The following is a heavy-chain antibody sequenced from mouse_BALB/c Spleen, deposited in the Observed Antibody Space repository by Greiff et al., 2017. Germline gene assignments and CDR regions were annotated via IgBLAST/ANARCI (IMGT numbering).Heavy chain of an antibody. Sequence: EVMLVESGGGLVKPGGSLKLSCAASGFTFSSYAMSWVRQSPEKRLEWVAEISSGGSYTYYPDTVTGRFTISRDNAKNTLYLEMSSLRSEDTAMYYCARGHYYGSSRHFDYWGQGTTLTVSS. J-gene: IGHJ2*01. CDR1: GFTFSSYA. D-gene: IGHD1-1*01. V-gene: IGHV5-9-4*01. CDR3: ARGHYYGSSRHFDY. CDR2: ISSGGSYT.